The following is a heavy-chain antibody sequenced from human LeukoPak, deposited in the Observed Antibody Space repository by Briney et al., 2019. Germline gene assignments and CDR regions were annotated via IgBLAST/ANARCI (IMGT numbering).Heavy chain of an antibody. CDR2: ISGSGGST. J-gene: IGHJ4*02. Sequence: GASLRLSCAASGFTFSSYAMSWVRQAPGKGLEWVSAISGSGGSTYYADSVKGRFTISRDNSKNTLYLQMNSLRAGDTAVYYCAKSRTVTTLPDYWGQGTLVTVSS. V-gene: IGHV3-23*01. CDR1: GFTFSSYA. CDR3: AKSRTVTTLPDY. D-gene: IGHD4-17*01.